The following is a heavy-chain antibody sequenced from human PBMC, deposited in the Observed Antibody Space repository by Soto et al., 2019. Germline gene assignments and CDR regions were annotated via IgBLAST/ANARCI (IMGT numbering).Heavy chain of an antibody. D-gene: IGHD2-8*01. V-gene: IGHV3-30-3*01. CDR3: ARVRRKYCTNGVCYRPTYYYYGMDV. CDR2: ISYDGSNK. Sequence: SLRLPCSPAGFTLCSAAKQWVLQAPTKSLAPLAVISYDGSNKYYADSVKGRFTISSDNSKNTLYLQMNSLRAEDTAVYYCARVRRKYCTNGVCYRPTYYYYGMDVWGQGTTVTVSS. J-gene: IGHJ6*02. CDR1: GFTLCSAA.